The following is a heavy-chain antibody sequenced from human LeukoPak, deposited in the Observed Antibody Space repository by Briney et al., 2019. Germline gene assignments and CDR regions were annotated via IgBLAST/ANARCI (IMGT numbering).Heavy chain of an antibody. CDR3: ARGMGVLVPAST. Sequence: ASVKVSCKASGYTFIAYYMHWVRQAPGQGLEWMGWINPNSGGTNYAQKFQGRVTMTSDTSISTAYMDLSRLRSDDTAVYYCARGMGVLVPASTWGQGTLVTVSS. J-gene: IGHJ5*02. V-gene: IGHV1-2*02. CDR2: INPNSGGT. CDR1: GYTFIAYY. D-gene: IGHD2-2*01.